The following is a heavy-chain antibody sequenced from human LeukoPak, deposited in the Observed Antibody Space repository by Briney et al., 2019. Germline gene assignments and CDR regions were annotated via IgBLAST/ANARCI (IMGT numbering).Heavy chain of an antibody. V-gene: IGHV1-8*02. J-gene: IGHJ4*02. CDR3: ATRNGSGSLYFDY. Sequence: ASVKVSCKASGYTFTIYGISWVRQAPGQGLEWMGWMNPNSANTGYAQKYQGRVTMTRNTSINTAYLELSSLSSEDTAVYYCATRNGSGSLYFDYWGQGTLVTVSS. D-gene: IGHD3-10*01. CDR1: GYTFTIYG. CDR2: MNPNSANT.